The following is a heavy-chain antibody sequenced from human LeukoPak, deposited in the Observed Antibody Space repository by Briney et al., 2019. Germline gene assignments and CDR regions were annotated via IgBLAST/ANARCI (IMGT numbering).Heavy chain of an antibody. J-gene: IGHJ5*02. Sequence: ASVKVSCKASGHTFPSYGISWVRQAPGQGLEWMGWISAYNGNTNYAQKLQGRVTMTTDTSTSTAYMELRSLRSDDTAVYYCARGPLFGWELRPFDPWGQGTLVTVSS. CDR2: ISAYNGNT. V-gene: IGHV1-18*01. CDR3: ARGPLFGWELRPFDP. CDR1: GHTFPSYG. D-gene: IGHD1-26*01.